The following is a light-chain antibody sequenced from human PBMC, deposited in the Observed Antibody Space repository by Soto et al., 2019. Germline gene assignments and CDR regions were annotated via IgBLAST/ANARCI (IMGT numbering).Light chain of an antibody. CDR3: CSYAGGYTYL. V-gene: IGLV1-40*01. Sequence: QSVLTQPPSVSGAPGQRVTISCTGSSSNIGAGYDVHWYQQLPGTAPKLVIYGNRNRPSGVPDRFSGSKSGNTASLTISGLQAEDEADYFCCSYAGGYTYLFGTGTQLTVL. J-gene: IGLJ1*01. CDR2: GNR. CDR1: SSNIGAGYD.